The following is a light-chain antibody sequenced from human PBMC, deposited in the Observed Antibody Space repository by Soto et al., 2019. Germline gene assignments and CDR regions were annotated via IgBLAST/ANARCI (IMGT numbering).Light chain of an antibody. Sequence: QSALTQPPSASGSPGQSVTISCTGTSSDVGGYNYVSWYQQYPGRAPKLMIYEVTKRPSGVPDRFSGSKSGNTASLTLSGLQAEDEACYYCSSYAASNNFYFVFGGGTKLTVL. J-gene: IGLJ3*02. CDR2: EVT. CDR1: SSDVGGYNY. V-gene: IGLV2-8*01. CDR3: SSYAASNNFYFV.